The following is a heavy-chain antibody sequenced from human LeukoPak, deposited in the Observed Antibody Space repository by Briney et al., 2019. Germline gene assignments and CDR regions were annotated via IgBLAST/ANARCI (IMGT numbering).Heavy chain of an antibody. J-gene: IGHJ5*02. CDR1: GGSISSSSYY. CDR3: ARDHMVRGVIGGGWFDP. Sequence: SETLSLTCTVSGGSISSSSYYWGWIRQPAGKGLEWIGRIYTSGSTNYNPSLKSRVTISVDTSKNQFSLKLSSVTAADTAVYYCARDHMVRGVIGGGWFDPWGQGTLVTVSS. D-gene: IGHD3-10*01. CDR2: IYTSGST. V-gene: IGHV4-61*02.